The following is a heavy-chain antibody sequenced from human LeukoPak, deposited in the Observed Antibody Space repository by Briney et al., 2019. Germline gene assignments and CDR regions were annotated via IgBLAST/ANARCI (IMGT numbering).Heavy chain of an antibody. CDR3: ARRRKDLNWFDP. J-gene: IGHJ5*02. CDR1: GGSISSSSYY. Sequence: PSETLSLTCTVSGGSISSSSYYWGWIRQPPGMGLEWIGSIYYSGSTFYNPSLRSRVTISVDMPKNQFSLNLNSVTAADTAVYYCARRRKDLNWFDPWGQGTLVTVPS. V-gene: IGHV4-39*01. CDR2: IYYSGST.